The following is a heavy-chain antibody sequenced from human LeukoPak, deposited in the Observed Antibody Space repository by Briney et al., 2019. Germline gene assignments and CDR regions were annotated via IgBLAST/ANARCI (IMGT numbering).Heavy chain of an antibody. CDR1: GGSISSSTDY. J-gene: IGHJ5*02. CDR3: AREGPPPGNWFDP. CDR2: LYTSGST. V-gene: IGHV4-61*02. Sequence: SETLSLTCTVSGGSISSSTDYWSWIRQPAGKGLEWIGRLYTSGSTYYNPSLKSRVTMSVDTSKKQFSLKLSSVTAADTAVYYCAREGPPPGNWFDPWGQGTLVTVSS.